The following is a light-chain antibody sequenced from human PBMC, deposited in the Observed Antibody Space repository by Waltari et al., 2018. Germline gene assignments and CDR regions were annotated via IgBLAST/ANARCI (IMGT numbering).Light chain of an antibody. CDR1: QSIGDW. CDR3: QYYYLYSRG. Sequence: DIQMTQSPSTLSASVGDRVTITCRASQSIGDWMAWYQQEPGKAPKLLIYRASTLQSGVPSRFCGSGSGTEFTLTISSLQPDDFGSYYCQYYYLYSRGFGQGTKVEIK. J-gene: IGKJ2*03. V-gene: IGKV1-5*03. CDR2: RAS.